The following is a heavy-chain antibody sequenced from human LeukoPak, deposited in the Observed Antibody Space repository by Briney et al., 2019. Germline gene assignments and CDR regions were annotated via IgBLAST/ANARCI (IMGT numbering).Heavy chain of an antibody. D-gene: IGHD3-3*01. CDR3: AREWRY. CDR2: IYSSGST. J-gene: IGHJ4*02. V-gene: IGHV4-4*07. Sequence: NASETLSLTCTVSGDSISFYYWTWIRQPAGKGLQWIGRIYSSGSTNYNPSLKSRVTISLDKSKNQFSLRLTSVTAADTAVYYCAREWRYWGQGTLVTVSS. CDR1: GDSISFYY.